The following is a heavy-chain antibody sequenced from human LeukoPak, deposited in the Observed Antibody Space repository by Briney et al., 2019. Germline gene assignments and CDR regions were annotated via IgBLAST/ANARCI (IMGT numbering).Heavy chain of an antibody. V-gene: IGHV4-39*07. CDR1: GGSISSSSYY. CDR2: IYYSGST. J-gene: IGHJ4*02. CDR3: ARDSVAGTPKDY. Sequence: SETLSLTCTVSGGSISSSSYYWGWIRQPPGKGLEWIGSIYYSGSTYYNPSLKSRVTISVDTSKNQFSLKLSSVTAADTAVYYCARDSVAGTPKDYWGQGTLVTVSS. D-gene: IGHD6-19*01.